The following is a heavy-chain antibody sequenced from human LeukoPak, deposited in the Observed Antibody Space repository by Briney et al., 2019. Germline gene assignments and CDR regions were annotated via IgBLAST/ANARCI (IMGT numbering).Heavy chain of an antibody. J-gene: IGHJ6*03. Sequence: GGSLRLSCAASGFTFSSHAMSWVRQAPGKGLEWVSAISGSGGSTYYADSVKGRFTISRDNSKNTLYLQMNSLRAEDTAVYYCAKDPSKGRYFVWGSYMDVWGKGTTVTISS. V-gene: IGHV3-23*01. D-gene: IGHD3-9*01. CDR2: ISGSGGST. CDR3: AKDPSKGRYFVWGSYMDV. CDR1: GFTFSSHA.